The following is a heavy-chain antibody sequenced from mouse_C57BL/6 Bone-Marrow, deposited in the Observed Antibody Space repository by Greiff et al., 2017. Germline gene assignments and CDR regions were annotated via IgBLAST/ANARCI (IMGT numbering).Heavy chain of an antibody. CDR1: GYTFTSYV. D-gene: IGHD2-4*01. Sequence: VQLQQSGPELVKPGASVKMSCKASGYTFTSYVMHWVKQKPGQGLEWIGYIYPYNDGTKYNEKFKGKATLTSDKSSSTAYMELSSLTSEDSAVYYCAGMITTTRPRYWYFDVWGTGTTVTVSS. V-gene: IGHV1-14*01. J-gene: IGHJ1*03. CDR3: AGMITTTRPRYWYFDV. CDR2: IYPYNDGT.